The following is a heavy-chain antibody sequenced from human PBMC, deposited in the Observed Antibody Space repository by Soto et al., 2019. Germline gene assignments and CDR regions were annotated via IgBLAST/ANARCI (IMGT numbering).Heavy chain of an antibody. CDR1: GFTFSNSW. Sequence: EVQLVESGGGLVQPGGSLRLSCAASGFTFSNSWMYWVRQAPGKGLGWVSRINSDGSSATYAGSVKGRFTISRNDAKKPLYLQINSLRAEDTAVYYCALGSDYYPYGLDVWGQGTTVTVSS. J-gene: IGHJ6*02. CDR2: INSDGSSA. V-gene: IGHV3-74*01. CDR3: ALGSDYYPYGLDV. D-gene: IGHD3-9*01.